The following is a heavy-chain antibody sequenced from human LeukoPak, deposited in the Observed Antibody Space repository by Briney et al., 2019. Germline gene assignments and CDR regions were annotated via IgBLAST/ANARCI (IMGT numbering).Heavy chain of an antibody. V-gene: IGHV5-51*01. Sequence: GAALQISCKGSGCRFTSYWIGWVRQMPGKGLEWMGIIYPGDSDTRYSPSFQGQVTISADKSISTAYLQWSSLKASDTAMYYCARREWQLGSFDYWGQGTLVTVSS. CDR2: IYPGDSDT. CDR3: ARREWQLGSFDY. D-gene: IGHD6-6*01. CDR1: GCRFTSYW. J-gene: IGHJ4*02.